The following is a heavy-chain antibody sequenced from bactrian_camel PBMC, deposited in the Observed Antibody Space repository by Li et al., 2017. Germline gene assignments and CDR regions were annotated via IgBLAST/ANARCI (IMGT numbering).Heavy chain of an antibody. J-gene: IGHJ4*01. CDR1: GYAYGIYW. D-gene: IGHD2*01. CDR2: VGTDGET. CDR3: ALTPYRAWWLLVDESGFEH. Sequence: VQLVESGGGSVQAGGSLRLSCSASGYAYGIYWMTWIRQAPGKEREGVAGVGTDGETHYADSVKGRFTISRDSDKNTVYLQMNGLKPEDTAMYYCALTPYRAWWLLVDESGFEHWGQGTQVTVS. V-gene: IGHV3S6*01.